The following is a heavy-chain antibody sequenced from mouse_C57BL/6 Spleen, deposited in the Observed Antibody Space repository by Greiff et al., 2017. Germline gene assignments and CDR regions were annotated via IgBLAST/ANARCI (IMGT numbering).Heavy chain of an antibody. Sequence: VQLQQSGAELVRPGASVKLSCKASGYTFTDYYINWVKQRPGQGLEWIARIYPGSGNTYYNEKFKGKATLTAEKSSSTAYMQLSSLTSEDSAVYFGARSLYDSYFSDYYAMDYWGQGTSVTVSS. D-gene: IGHD2-3*01. CDR1: GYTFTDYY. CDR2: IYPGSGNT. CDR3: ARSLYDSYFSDYYAMDY. V-gene: IGHV1-76*01. J-gene: IGHJ4*01.